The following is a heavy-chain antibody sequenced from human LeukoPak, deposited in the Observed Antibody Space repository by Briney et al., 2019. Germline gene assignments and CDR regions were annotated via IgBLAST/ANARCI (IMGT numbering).Heavy chain of an antibody. J-gene: IGHJ6*02. CDR3: ARGPASRTSYYYYYYGMDV. V-gene: IGHV4-34*01. Sequence: QASETLSLTCAVYGGSFSGYYWSWIRQPPGKGLEWIGEINHSGSTNYNPSLKSRVTISVDTSKNQFSLKLSSVTAADTAVYYCARGPASRTSYYYYYYGMDVWGQGTTVTVSS. CDR2: INHSGST. CDR1: GGSFSGYY. D-gene: IGHD3-16*01.